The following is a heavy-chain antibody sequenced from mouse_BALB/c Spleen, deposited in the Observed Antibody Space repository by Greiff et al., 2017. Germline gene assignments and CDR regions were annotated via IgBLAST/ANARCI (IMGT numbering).Heavy chain of an antibody. CDR1: GYSFTGYY. D-gene: IGHD1-3*01. J-gene: IGHJ1*01. Sequence: VQLQQSGPELVKPGASVKISCKASGYSFTGYYMHWVKQSQVKSLEWIGRINPYNGATSYNQNFKDKASLTVDKSSSTAYMELHSLTSEDSAVYYCARGLKGWYFDVWGAGTTVTVSS. CDR2: INPYNGAT. CDR3: ARGLKGWYFDV. V-gene: IGHV1-31*01.